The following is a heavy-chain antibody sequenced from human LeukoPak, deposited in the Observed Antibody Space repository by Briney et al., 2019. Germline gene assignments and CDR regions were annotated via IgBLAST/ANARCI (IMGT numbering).Heavy chain of an antibody. V-gene: IGHV1-69*13. D-gene: IGHD2-2*02. CDR3: ARVRYQLLYYWFDP. J-gene: IGHJ5*02. Sequence: GASVKVSCKASGGTFSSYAISWVRQAPGQGLEWMGGIIPIFGTANYAQKFQGRVTITADESTSTAYMELSSLRSEDTAVYYCARVRYQLLYYWFDPWGQGTLVTVSS. CDR1: GGTFSSYA. CDR2: IIPIFGTA.